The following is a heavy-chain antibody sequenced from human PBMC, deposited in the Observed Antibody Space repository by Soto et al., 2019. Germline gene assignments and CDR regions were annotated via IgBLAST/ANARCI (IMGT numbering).Heavy chain of an antibody. J-gene: IGHJ3*02. CDR3: ARSSWSGYLTTDAFDI. Sequence: SVKVSCKASGGTFSSYTISWVRQAPGQGLEWMGRIIPILGIANYAQKFQGRVTITADKSTSTAYMELSSLRSEDTAVYYCARSSWSGYLTTDAFDIWGQGTMVTVSS. CDR1: GGTFSSYT. CDR2: IIPILGIA. D-gene: IGHD3-3*01. V-gene: IGHV1-69*02.